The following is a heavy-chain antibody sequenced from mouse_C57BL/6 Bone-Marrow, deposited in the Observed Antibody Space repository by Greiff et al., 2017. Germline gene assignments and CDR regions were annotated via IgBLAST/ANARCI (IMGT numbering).Heavy chain of an antibody. D-gene: IGHD6-1*01. CDR2: IYPRSGKT. CDR3: ARWGPRAWFVY. J-gene: IGHJ3*01. CDR1: GFTFTSYG. V-gene: IGHV1-81*01. Sequence: VQLQQSGAELVRPGASVKLSCTASGFTFTSYGIRWVKQSTGQGLEWIGEIYPRSGKTYYNEKFKGKDTMTADKSSSTAYMELRRLTSEDSAVYFCARWGPRAWFVYWGGGNLINAAA.